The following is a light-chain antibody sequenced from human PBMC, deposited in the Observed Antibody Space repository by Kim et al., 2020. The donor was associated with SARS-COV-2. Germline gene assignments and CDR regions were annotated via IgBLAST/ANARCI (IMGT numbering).Light chain of an antibody. V-gene: IGKV3-15*01. CDR1: QSVRNSY. Sequence: SPGERATLSCRASQSVRNSYLAWYQQKPGQAPRLLIYGASTRATGIPARFSGSGSGTEFTLTISSLQSEDFVVYYCQQYSNWPLTFGEGTKVDI. CDR2: GAS. CDR3: QQYSNWPLT. J-gene: IGKJ4*02.